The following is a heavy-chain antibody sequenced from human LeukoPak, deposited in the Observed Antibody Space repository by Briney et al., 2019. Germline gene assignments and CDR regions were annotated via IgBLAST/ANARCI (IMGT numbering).Heavy chain of an antibody. V-gene: IGHV3-48*01. CDR1: GFTYSSYS. J-gene: IGHJ4*02. D-gene: IGHD6-19*01. CDR3: ARRLLGIEVAADY. CDR2: ISSSSSTI. Sequence: QAGGSLRLSCAASGFTYSSYSMNWVRQAPGKGLEWVSYISSSSSTIYYADSVKGRFTISRDNAKNSLYLQMNSLRAEDTAVYYCARRLLGIEVAADYWGQGTLVTVSS.